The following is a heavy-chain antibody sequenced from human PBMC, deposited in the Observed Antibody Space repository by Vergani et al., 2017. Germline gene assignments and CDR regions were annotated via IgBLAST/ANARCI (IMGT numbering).Heavy chain of an antibody. CDR1: GFTFRIYG. J-gene: IGHJ3*01. Sequence: QVQLVESGGGVVQPGGSLRLSCIASGFTFRIYGMHWVRQAPGKGLEWVAFIRYDGTKRFYGDSVKGRFTISRDNSQTTVFLQMNSLRADDSAVYFCARVAPSNSEVTPTAFDVWGQGTMVTVSS. CDR2: IRYDGTKR. D-gene: IGHD1-1*01. V-gene: IGHV3-30*02. CDR3: ARVAPSNSEVTPTAFDV.